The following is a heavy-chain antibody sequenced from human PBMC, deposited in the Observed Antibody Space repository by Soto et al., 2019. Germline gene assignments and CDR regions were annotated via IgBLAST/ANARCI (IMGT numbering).Heavy chain of an antibody. J-gene: IGHJ4*02. CDR3: ARGSGPRGRPY. V-gene: IGHV3-74*01. Sequence: GSLRLSCAASGFIFNNYWMHWVRQAPGKGLVWVARINGDGSTTTYVDSVKGRFTISRDNAKNTVYLQMNSLRVEDTAVYYCARGSGPRGRPYWGQGILVTVSS. CDR2: INGDGSTT. CDR1: GFIFNNYW. D-gene: IGHD6-25*01.